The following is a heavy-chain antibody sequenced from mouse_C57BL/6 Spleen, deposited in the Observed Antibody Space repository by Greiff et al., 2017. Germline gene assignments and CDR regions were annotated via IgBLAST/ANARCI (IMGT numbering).Heavy chain of an antibody. CDR3: ARKGASKSFAY. Sequence: QVQLQQPGAELVMPGASVKLSCKASGYTFTSYWMHWVKQRPGQGLEWIGEIDPSDSYTNYNQKFKGKSTLTVDKSSSTAYMQRSSLTSEDSAVYYCARKGASKSFAYWGQGTLVTVSA. D-gene: IGHD2-10*02. J-gene: IGHJ3*01. CDR1: GYTFTSYW. V-gene: IGHV1-69*01. CDR2: IDPSDSYT.